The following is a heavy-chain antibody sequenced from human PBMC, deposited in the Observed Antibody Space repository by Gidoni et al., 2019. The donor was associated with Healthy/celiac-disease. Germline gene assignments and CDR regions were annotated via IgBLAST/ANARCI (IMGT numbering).Heavy chain of an antibody. CDR3: ASSKVDRTNYGDYPNAFDI. V-gene: IGHV3-64*01. CDR1: GFTFSSYA. Sequence: RLSCAASGFTFSSYAMHWVRQAPGKGLEYVSAISSNGGSTYYANSVKGRFTISRDNSKNTLYLQMGSLRAEDMAVYYCASSKVDRTNYGDYPNAFDIWGQGTMVTVSS. J-gene: IGHJ3*02. D-gene: IGHD4-17*01. CDR2: ISSNGGST.